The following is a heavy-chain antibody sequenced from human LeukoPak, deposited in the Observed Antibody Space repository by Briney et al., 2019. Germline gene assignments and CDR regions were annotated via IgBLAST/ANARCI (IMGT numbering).Heavy chain of an antibody. V-gene: IGHV1-46*01. CDR1: GYTFTSYY. Sequence: ASVKVSCKASGYTFTSYYMHWVRQAPGQGLEWMGIINPSGGTTRHAQRFQGRVTMTRDTSTSTVYMELSSLRSEDTAVYYCARTRGCSDYELDYWGQGTLVTVSS. J-gene: IGHJ4*02. CDR3: ARTRGCSDYELDY. CDR2: INPSGGTT. D-gene: IGHD5-12*01.